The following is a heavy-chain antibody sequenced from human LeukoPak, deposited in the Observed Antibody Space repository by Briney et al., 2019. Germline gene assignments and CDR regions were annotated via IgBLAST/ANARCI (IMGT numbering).Heavy chain of an antibody. V-gene: IGHV1-69*13. CDR1: GGTFSSYA. CDR2: IIPIFGTA. J-gene: IGHJ3*02. CDR3: ARDCGIAARCAFDI. D-gene: IGHD6-6*01. Sequence: SVKVSCKASGGTFSSYAISWVRQAPGQGLEWMGGIIPIFGTANYAQKFQGRVTITADESTSTAYMELSSLRSEDTAVYYCARDCGIAARCAFDIWGQGTMVTVSS.